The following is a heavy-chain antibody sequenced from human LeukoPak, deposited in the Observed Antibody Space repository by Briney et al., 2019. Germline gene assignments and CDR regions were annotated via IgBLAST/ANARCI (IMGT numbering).Heavy chain of an antibody. CDR3: AKVAKNRDGYNTDDY. Sequence: GGSLRLSCAASGFTFSSYSMNWVRQAPGKGLEWVALIRYDGSNKFYADSVKGRFTISRDNSKNTLYLQMNSLRAEDTAVYYCAKVAKNRDGYNTDDYWGQGTLVTVSS. CDR2: IRYDGSNK. V-gene: IGHV3-30*02. CDR1: GFTFSSYS. J-gene: IGHJ4*02. D-gene: IGHD5-24*01.